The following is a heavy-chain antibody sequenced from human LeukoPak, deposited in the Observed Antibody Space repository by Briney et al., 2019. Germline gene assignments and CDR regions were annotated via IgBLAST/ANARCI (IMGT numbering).Heavy chain of an antibody. Sequence: NRGGSLRLSCAASGFTFSSYSMNWVRQAPGKGLEWVSSMSSSSKYIYYADSFKGRFTISRDNAKNSLYLQMNSLRAEDTAVYYCARDQRLYDYWSGLADFWGQGTMVTVSS. CDR2: MSSSSKYI. CDR3: ARDQRLYDYWSGLADF. D-gene: IGHD3-3*01. CDR1: GFTFSSYS. V-gene: IGHV3-21*01. J-gene: IGHJ3*01.